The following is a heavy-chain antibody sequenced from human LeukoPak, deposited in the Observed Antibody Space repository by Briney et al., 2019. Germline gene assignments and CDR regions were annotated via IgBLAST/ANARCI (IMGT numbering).Heavy chain of an antibody. CDR2: ISGSGGST. V-gene: IGHV3-23*01. J-gene: IGHJ1*01. D-gene: IGHD3-3*01. Sequence: GGSLRLSCAASGFTFSSYAMSWVRQAPEKGLEWVSAISGSGGSTYYADSAKGRFTISRDNSKNTLYLQMNSLRAEDAAVYYCAKREEYDGFQHWGQGTLVTVSS. CDR3: AKREEYDGFQH. CDR1: GFTFSSYA.